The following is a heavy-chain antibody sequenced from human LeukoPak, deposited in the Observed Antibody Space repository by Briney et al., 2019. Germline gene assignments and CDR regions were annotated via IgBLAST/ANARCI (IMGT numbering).Heavy chain of an antibody. J-gene: IGHJ4*02. CDR2: ISDTGNT. D-gene: IGHD2-15*01. CDR3: AKAPVTTCRGAFCYPFDY. Sequence: GGSLRHSCAASGFTFSSYSMNWVHQAPGKGLEWVSAISDTGNTYHADSVKGRFTISRDSSKNTLFLQMNRLRPEDAAVYYCAKAPVTTCRGAFCYPFDYWGLGTLVTVSS. CDR1: GFTFSSYS. V-gene: IGHV3-23*01.